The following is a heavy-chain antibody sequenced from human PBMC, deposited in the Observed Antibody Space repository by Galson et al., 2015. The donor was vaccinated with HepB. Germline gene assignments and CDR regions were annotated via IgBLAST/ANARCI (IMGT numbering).Heavy chain of an antibody. J-gene: IGHJ2*01. D-gene: IGHD2-21*02. CDR1: GFTFSSYW. CDR2: IKQDGSEK. CDR3: ARDFVCGGDCYPRPYWYFDL. Sequence: SLRLSCAASGFTFSSYWMSWVRQAPGKGLEWVANIKQDGSEKYYVDSVKGRFTISRDNAKNSLYLQMNSLRAEDTAVYYCARDFVCGGDCYPRPYWYFDLWGRGTLVTVSS. V-gene: IGHV3-7*03.